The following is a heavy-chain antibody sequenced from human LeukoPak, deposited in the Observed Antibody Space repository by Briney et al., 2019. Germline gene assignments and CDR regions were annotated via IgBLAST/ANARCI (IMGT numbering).Heavy chain of an antibody. D-gene: IGHD4-17*01. Sequence: GGSLRLSCAASGFTFSGYAISWVRQPPGKGLEWVSSISGSGGSTYYADSVKGQFTISRDNSKNTLYLQMNSLRAEDTALYYCAKGTMVTTYNWDHWGQGTLVTVSS. CDR2: ISGSGGST. CDR3: AKGTMVTTYNWDH. CDR1: GFTFSGYA. J-gene: IGHJ4*02. V-gene: IGHV3-23*01.